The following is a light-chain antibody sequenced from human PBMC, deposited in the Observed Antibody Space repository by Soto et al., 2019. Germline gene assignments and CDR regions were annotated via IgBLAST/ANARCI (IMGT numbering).Light chain of an antibody. J-gene: IGKJ4*01. CDR3: QQRDSLPIT. CDR2: DAS. CDR1: QTISFQ. Sequence: EIVLTQSPATLSLSPGERATLSCRASQTISFQLGWYQQIPGQPPRLIIYDASERAPGIPARFSGSGFGTDFTLTINNLEPEDSAVYYCQQRDSLPITFGGGTKVEIK. V-gene: IGKV3-11*01.